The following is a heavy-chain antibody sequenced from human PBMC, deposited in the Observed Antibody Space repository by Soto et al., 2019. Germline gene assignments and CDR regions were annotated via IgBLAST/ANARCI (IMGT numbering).Heavy chain of an antibody. D-gene: IGHD4-17*01. Sequence: GGSLRLSCAASGFTFSSYAMSWVRQAPGKGLEWVSAISGSGGSTYHADSVKGRFTISRDNSKNTLYLQMNSLRAEDTAVYYCAKEILHDGDYWGGEVWGQGTLVTVSS. V-gene: IGHV3-23*01. CDR2: ISGSGGST. CDR3: AKEILHDGDYWGGEV. J-gene: IGHJ4*02. CDR1: GFTFSSYA.